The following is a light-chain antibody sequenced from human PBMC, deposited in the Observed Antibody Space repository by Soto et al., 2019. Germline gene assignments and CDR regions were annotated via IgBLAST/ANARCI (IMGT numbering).Light chain of an antibody. CDR3: QQYNNWPPIT. CDR1: QNVNSN. CDR2: GAS. Sequence: EVLMTQSPATLSVSPGERATLSCRASQNVNSNLAWYQQKPDQAPRLLIYGASTRATGIPARFSGSGSGTEFTLTISSLQSEDFAIYYCQQYNNWPPITFGQGTRLEIK. V-gene: IGKV3-15*01. J-gene: IGKJ5*01.